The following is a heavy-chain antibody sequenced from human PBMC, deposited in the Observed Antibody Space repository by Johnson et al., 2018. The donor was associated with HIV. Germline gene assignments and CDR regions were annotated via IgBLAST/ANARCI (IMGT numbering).Heavy chain of an antibody. CDR2: INWNGGSI. CDR1: GFSFDYYG. V-gene: IGHV3-20*04. Sequence: VQLVESGGGLVQPGGSLRLSCAASGFSFDYYGMTWVRQTPGKGLEWVSGINWNGGSIGYADSVKGRFTISRDNSKNTLYLQMNSLRAEDTAVYYCARDRGIAARPFRYAFDIWGQGTMVTVSS. D-gene: IGHD6-6*01. CDR3: ARDRGIAARPFRYAFDI. J-gene: IGHJ3*02.